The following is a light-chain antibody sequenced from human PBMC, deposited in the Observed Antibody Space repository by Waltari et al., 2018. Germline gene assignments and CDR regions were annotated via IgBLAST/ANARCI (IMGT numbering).Light chain of an antibody. J-gene: IGLJ2*01. CDR1: SSDVGGYNY. CDR2: EVS. CDR3: SSYTSSSTLV. Sequence: QSALTQPASVSGSPGQSITISCTGTSSDVGGYNYVSWYQQHPGKAPKLVIYEVSNRPCGVSNRFSGSKSGNTASLAIAGIQAEDEADYYCSSYTSSSTLVFGGGTKLTVL. V-gene: IGLV2-14*01.